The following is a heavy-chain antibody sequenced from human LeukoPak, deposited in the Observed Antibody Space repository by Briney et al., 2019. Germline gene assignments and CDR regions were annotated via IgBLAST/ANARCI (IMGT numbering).Heavy chain of an antibody. Sequence: GGSLRLSCVASGLAFSYYDMRWVRQPTGKGLEWVSAIGTAGDTYYPDSVKGRFTISRENARKSLYFQMNNLRVGDTAVYYCATGGAPAGYAYHLWGQGTMVTVSS. CDR1: GLAFSYYD. CDR3: ATGGAPAGYAYHL. CDR2: IGTAGDT. V-gene: IGHV3-13*04. D-gene: IGHD6-13*01. J-gene: IGHJ3*01.